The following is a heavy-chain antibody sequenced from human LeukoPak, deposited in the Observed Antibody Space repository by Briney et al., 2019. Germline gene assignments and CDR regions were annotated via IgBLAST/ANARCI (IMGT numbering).Heavy chain of an antibody. CDR3: ARDLYYGSGSYYNVLGY. D-gene: IGHD3-10*01. J-gene: IGHJ4*02. V-gene: IGHV3-NL1*01. CDR2: SGGDYT. Sequence: SGGDYTYCADSVKGRFTISRDNSKNTLYLQMNSLRAEDTAVYYCARDLYYGSGSYYNVLGYWGQGTLVTVSS.